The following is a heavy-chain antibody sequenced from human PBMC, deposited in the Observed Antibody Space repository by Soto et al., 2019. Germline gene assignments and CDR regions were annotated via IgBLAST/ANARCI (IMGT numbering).Heavy chain of an antibody. Sequence: QVQLQQWGAGLLKPSETLSLTCAVYGGSFSGYYWSWIRQPPGKGLEWIGEINHSGSTNYNPSLKRRVPIAVDTSKNQFSLKLSSVTAAGTAVYYCARGRPYDILTGLDYWGQGTLVTVSS. J-gene: IGHJ4*02. CDR3: ARGRPYDILTGLDY. D-gene: IGHD3-9*01. V-gene: IGHV4-34*01. CDR2: INHSGST. CDR1: GGSFSGYY.